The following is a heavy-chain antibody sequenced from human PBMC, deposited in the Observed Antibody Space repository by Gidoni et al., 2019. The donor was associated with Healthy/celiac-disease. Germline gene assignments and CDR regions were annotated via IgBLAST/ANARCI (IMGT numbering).Heavy chain of an antibody. D-gene: IGHD1-26*01. J-gene: IGHJ4*02. CDR1: GFTFSNAW. Sequence: EVQLVESGGGLVKPGGSLRLSCAASGFTFSNAWMSWVRQAPGKGLEWVGRIKSKTDGGTTDYAAPVKGRFTISRDDSKNTLYLQMNSLKTEDTAVYYCTTAPAWGGSHKADWGQGTLVTVSS. CDR2: IKSKTDGGTT. V-gene: IGHV3-15*01. CDR3: TTAPAWGGSHKAD.